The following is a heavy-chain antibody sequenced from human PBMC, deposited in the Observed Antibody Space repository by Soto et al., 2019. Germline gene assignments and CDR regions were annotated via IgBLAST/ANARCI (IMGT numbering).Heavy chain of an antibody. CDR1: GFTFSSDW. CDR2: INGDGRST. J-gene: IGHJ4*02. V-gene: IGHV3-74*01. CDR3: ARSVSGYHGYFDS. D-gene: IGHD3-22*01. Sequence: GGSLRLSCAASGFTFSSDWMHWVRQVPGKGLVWVSRINGDGRSTSYADSVTGRFTISRDNARSTLYLQMNSLTAEDTAVYYCARSVSGYHGYFDSWGQGTLVTVSS.